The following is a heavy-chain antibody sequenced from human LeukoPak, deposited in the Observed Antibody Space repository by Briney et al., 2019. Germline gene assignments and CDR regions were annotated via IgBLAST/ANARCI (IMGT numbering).Heavy chain of an antibody. J-gene: IGHJ6*02. CDR1: GGSISSGGYY. D-gene: IGHD3-10*01. CDR3: ARVRVEMVRGAYYYGMDV. CDR2: IYYSGST. Sequence: SQTLSLTCIVSGGSISSGGYYWSWIRQHPGKGLEWIGYIYYSGSTYYNPSLKSRVTISVDTSKNQFSLKLSSVTAADAAVYYCARVRVEMVRGAYYYGMDVWGQGTTVTVSS. V-gene: IGHV4-31*03.